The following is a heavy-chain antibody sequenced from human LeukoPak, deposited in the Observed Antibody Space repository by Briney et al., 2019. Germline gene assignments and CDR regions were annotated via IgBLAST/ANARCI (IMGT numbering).Heavy chain of an antibody. J-gene: IGHJ4*02. CDR1: GYTFTSYG. V-gene: IGHV1-18*01. CDR3: ARDSRYCSSTSCTRDDY. D-gene: IGHD2-2*01. Sequence: ASVKVSCKASGYTFTSYGISWVRQAPGQGLEWMGWISAYNGNTNYAQKLQGRVTMTTDTSTSTAYMELRSLRSDDTAGYYCARDSRYCSSTSCTRDDYWGQGTLVTVSS. CDR2: ISAYNGNT.